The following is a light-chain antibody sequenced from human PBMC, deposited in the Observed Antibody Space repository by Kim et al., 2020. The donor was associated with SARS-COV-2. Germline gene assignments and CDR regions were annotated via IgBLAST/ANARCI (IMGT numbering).Light chain of an antibody. Sequence: LSPGERATRACRASQSITNYLAWYQQKPGQVPRLLIYDTSNRATGIPARFSGSGSGTDFTLTIGSVEPEDFAVYYCQQRRTWPLTFGGGTKVDIK. CDR2: DTS. CDR1: QSITNY. J-gene: IGKJ4*01. V-gene: IGKV3-11*01. CDR3: QQRRTWPLT.